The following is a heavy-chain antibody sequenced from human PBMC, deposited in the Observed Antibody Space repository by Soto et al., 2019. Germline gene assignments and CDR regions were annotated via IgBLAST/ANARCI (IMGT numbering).Heavy chain of an antibody. V-gene: IGHV4-39*01. CDR1: GGSVGSSDSY. CDR2: FYYGGTT. Sequence: SETLSLTCTVSGGSVGSSDSYWVWIRQPPGKGLEWIGSFYYGGTTYYNPSLKSRVTVSVDTSKNLFSLNLNSVTAADTAIYYCGRRGLILVPLWGQGTMVTV. J-gene: IGHJ3*01. CDR3: GRRGLILVPL. D-gene: IGHD3-22*01.